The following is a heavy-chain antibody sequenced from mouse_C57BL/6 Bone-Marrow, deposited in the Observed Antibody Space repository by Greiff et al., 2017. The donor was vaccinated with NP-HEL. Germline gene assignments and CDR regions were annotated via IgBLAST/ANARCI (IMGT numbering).Heavy chain of an antibody. D-gene: IGHD1-1*01. CDR3: ARDGNYGSSHWYFDV. J-gene: IGHJ1*03. Sequence: EVMLVESGGGLVQSGRSLRLSCATSGFTFSDFYMEWVRQAPGKGLEWIAASRNKANDYTTEYSASVKGRFIVSRDTSQSILYLQMNALRAEDTAIYYCARDGNYGSSHWYFDVWGTGTTVTVSS. CDR2: SRNKANDYTT. V-gene: IGHV7-1*01. CDR1: GFTFSDFY.